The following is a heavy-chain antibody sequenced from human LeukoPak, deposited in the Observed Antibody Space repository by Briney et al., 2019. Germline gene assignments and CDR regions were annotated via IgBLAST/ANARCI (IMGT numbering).Heavy chain of an antibody. D-gene: IGHD3-22*01. CDR2: ISYDGSNK. CDR1: GFTFSSYG. V-gene: IGHV3-30*18. J-gene: IGHJ4*02. Sequence: PGGSLRLSCAASGFTFSSYGMHWVRQAPGKGLEWVAVISYDGSNKYYADSVKGRFTISRDNSKNTLYLQMNSLRAEDTAVYYCAKAPYEEVYYYDIYFDCWGQGTLVTVSS. CDR3: AKAPYEEVYYYDIYFDC.